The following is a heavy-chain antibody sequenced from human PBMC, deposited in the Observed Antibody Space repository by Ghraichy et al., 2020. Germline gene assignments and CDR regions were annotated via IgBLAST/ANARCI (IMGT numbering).Heavy chain of an antibody. CDR3: ARDKASGCSSTSCYRDYYYYGMDV. D-gene: IGHD2-2*01. CDR1: GGSISSSSYY. Sequence: SETLSLTCTVSGGSISSSSYYWGWIRQPPGKGLEWIGSIYYSGSTYYNPSLKSRVTISVDTSKNQFSLKLSSVTAADTAVYYCARDKASGCSSTSCYRDYYYYGMDVWGQGTTVTVSS. J-gene: IGHJ6*02. V-gene: IGHV4-39*02. CDR2: IYYSGST.